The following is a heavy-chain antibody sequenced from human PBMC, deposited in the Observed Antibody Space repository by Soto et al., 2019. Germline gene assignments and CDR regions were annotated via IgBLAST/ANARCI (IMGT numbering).Heavy chain of an antibody. CDR2: ISYDGSNK. Sequence: QVQLVESGGGVVQPGRSLRLSCAASGFTFSSYAMHWVRQAPGKGLEGVAVISYDGSNKYYADSVKGRFTISRDNSKNTLYLQMNRLRAEDTAVYYCARDRLRYNWNDFPYYSYGMDVWGQGNTVTVSS. CDR1: GFTFSSYA. V-gene: IGHV3-30-3*01. D-gene: IGHD1-1*01. J-gene: IGHJ6*02. CDR3: ARDRLRYNWNDFPYYSYGMDV.